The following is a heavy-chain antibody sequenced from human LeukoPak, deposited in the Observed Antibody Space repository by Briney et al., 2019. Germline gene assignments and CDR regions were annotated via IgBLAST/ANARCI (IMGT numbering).Heavy chain of an antibody. V-gene: IGHV3-48*01. J-gene: IGHJ4*02. CDR3: ASDHHDYGGLFDL. CDR2: IRSRSYTI. Sequence: GGPLSLSCGASGFILSTSSMHWVRQAPGKGLEWVSYIRSRSYTIYYAATVKGRFTISRDKAKNSLYLQMNSLRAEDTDVYYCASDHHDYGGLFDLWGQAGLVAVCS. D-gene: IGHD4-23*01. CDR1: GFILSTSS.